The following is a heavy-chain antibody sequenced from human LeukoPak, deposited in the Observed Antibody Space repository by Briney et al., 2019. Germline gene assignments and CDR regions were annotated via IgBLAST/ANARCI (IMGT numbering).Heavy chain of an antibody. CDR2: IYYSGST. CDR3: ARHILWFGELLFNWFDP. V-gene: IGHV4-39*01. D-gene: IGHD3-10*01. Sequence: SETLSLTCSVSGGSISSSNSYWGWIRQPPGKGLEWIGSIYYSGSTYYNPSLKSRVTISVDTSKNQFSLKLSSVTAADTAVYYCARHILWFGELLFNWFDPWGQGTLVTVSS. CDR1: GGSISSSNSY. J-gene: IGHJ5*02.